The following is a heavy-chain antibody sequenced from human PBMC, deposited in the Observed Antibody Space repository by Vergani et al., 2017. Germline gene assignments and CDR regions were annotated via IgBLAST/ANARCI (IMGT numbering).Heavy chain of an antibody. J-gene: IGHJ4*02. CDR2: ISGSGGST. D-gene: IGHD3-3*01. V-gene: IGHV3-23*01. CDR1: GFTFSSYA. CDR3: ARDFLTIEGLFDY. Sequence: EVQLLESGGGLVQPGGSLRLSCAASGFTFSSYAMSWVRQAPGKGLEWVSAISGSGGSTYYADSVKGRFTISRDNAKNSLYLQMNSLRAEDTAVYYCARDFLTIEGLFDYWGQGTLVTVSS.